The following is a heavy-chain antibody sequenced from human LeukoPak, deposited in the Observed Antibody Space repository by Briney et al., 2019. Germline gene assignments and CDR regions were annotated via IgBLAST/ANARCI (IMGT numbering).Heavy chain of an antibody. CDR2: VFTSGST. CDR3: ARDCSGGTCYSGVVDY. V-gene: IGHV4-61*02. D-gene: IGHD2-15*01. J-gene: IGHJ4*02. CDR1: GGSISSGSYY. Sequence: SETLSLTCIVSGGSISSGSYYWSWIRQPAGKGLEWIGRVFTSGSTDYNPSFKSRVTISVDTSKKQVSLRLSSVTAADTAVYYCARDCSGGTCYSGVVDYWGQGMLVTVSS.